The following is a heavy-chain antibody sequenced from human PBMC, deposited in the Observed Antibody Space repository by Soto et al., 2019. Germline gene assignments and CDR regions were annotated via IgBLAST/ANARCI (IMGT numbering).Heavy chain of an antibody. CDR1: YS. CDR2: IYHSGST. CDR3: ARGGDYAGDAFDI. Sequence: YSWSWIRQPPGKGLGWIGYIYHSGSTYYNPSLKSRVTISVDRSKNQFSLKLSSVTAADTAVYYCARGGDYAGDAFDIWGQGTMVTVSS. J-gene: IGHJ3*02. D-gene: IGHD4-17*01. V-gene: IGHV4-30-2*01.